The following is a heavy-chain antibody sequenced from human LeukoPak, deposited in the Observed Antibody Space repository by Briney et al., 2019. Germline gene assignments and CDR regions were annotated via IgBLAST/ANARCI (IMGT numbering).Heavy chain of an antibody. CDR2: IIPILGIA. D-gene: IGHD5-18*01. Sequence: ASVTVSCKASGGTFSSYAISWVRQAPGQGLEWMGRIIPILGIANYAQKFQGRVTITADKSTSTAYMELSSLRSEDTAAYYCARRIQLPYYYGMDVWGQGTTVTVSS. J-gene: IGHJ6*02. V-gene: IGHV1-69*10. CDR1: GGTFSSYA. CDR3: ARRIQLPYYYGMDV.